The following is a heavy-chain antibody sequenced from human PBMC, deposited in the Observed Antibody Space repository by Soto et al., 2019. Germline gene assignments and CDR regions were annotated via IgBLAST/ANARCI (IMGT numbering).Heavy chain of an antibody. J-gene: IGHJ6*02. D-gene: IGHD1-26*01. CDR2: IRYDGSNQ. Sequence: GGSLRLSCAAPGFTFSTYGMHWVRQAPGKGLEWVAGIRYDGSNQYYADSVKGQFTISRDNSKNMLYMQMDSLRADDTAVYYCARDFTAGATYSGPSYYDMDVWGQGTTVTVSS. CDR1: GFTFSTYG. V-gene: IGHV3-33*01. CDR3: ARDFTAGATYSGPSYYDMDV.